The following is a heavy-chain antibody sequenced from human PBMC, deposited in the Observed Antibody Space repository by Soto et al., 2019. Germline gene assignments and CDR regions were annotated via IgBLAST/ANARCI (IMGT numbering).Heavy chain of an antibody. CDR1: GFTFSSYA. CDR3: AAFNY. Sequence: QVQLVESGGGVVQPGRSLRLSCAASGFTFSSYAMHWVRQAPGKGLEWVAVISYDGSNKYYADSVKGRFTISRDNSKNTLYLQMNSLRAEDTAVYYCAAFNYWGQGTLVTVS. V-gene: IGHV3-30-3*01. CDR2: ISYDGSNK. J-gene: IGHJ4*02.